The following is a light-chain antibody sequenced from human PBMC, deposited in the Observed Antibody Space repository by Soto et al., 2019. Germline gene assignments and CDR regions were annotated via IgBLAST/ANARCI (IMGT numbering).Light chain of an antibody. J-gene: IGKJ1*01. CDR3: HQSDDWPWT. Sequence: ETVLTQSPDTLSLSPGERVTLSCRASQSLPSNPLAWYQQKPGQAPRLLFYGASSRATGIPDRFIGSGSGTELTLTVTRLEAEDSAVYLCHQSDDWPWTFGHGTRVEIK. V-gene: IGKV3-20*01. CDR1: QSLPSNP. CDR2: GAS.